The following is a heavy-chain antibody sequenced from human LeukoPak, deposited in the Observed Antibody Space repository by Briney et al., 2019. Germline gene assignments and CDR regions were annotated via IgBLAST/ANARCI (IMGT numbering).Heavy chain of an antibody. CDR2: ISSSSSYT. V-gene: IGHV3-11*05. CDR1: GFTFSDYY. D-gene: IGHD2-2*01. Sequence: PGGSLRLSCAASGFTFSDYYMSWIRQAPGKGLGWVSYISSSSSYTNYADSVKGRFTISRDNAKNSLYLQMNSLRAEDTAVYYCARANARPASYYGMDVWGQGTTVTVSS. CDR3: ARANARPASYYGMDV. J-gene: IGHJ6*02.